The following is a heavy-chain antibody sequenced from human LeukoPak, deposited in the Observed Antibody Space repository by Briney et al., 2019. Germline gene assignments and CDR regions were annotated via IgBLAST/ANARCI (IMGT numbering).Heavy chain of an antibody. CDR1: GGSISSGDYY. CDR2: IYYSGST. V-gene: IGHV4-30-4*08. J-gene: IGHJ4*02. CDR3: ARGTYYDFWAPFDY. Sequence: SQTLSLTCTVSGGSISSGDYYWSWIRQPPGKGLEWIGYIYYSGSTYYNPSLKSRVTISVDTSKNQFSLKLSSVTAADTAVYYCARGTYYDFWAPFDYWGQGTLSPSPQ. D-gene: IGHD3-3*01.